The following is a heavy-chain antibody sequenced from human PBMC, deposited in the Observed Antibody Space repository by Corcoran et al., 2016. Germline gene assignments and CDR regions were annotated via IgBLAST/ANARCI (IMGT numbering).Heavy chain of an antibody. D-gene: IGHD6-13*01. J-gene: IGHJ6*02. V-gene: IGHV1-8*01. CDR2: MNPNSGNT. Sequence: QVQLVQSGAEVKKPGASVKVSCKASGYSFTSYDINWVRQATGQGLEWMGWMNPNSGNTGYAQKFQGRVTMTRNTSISTAYMELSSLRSEDTAVYYCARGVFGSSSWLYYYYYYGMDVWGQGTTVTVSS. CDR1: GYSFTSYD. CDR3: ARGVFGSSSWLYYYYYYGMDV.